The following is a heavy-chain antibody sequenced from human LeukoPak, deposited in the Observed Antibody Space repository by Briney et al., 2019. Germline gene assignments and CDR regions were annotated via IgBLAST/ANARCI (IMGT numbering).Heavy chain of an antibody. J-gene: IGHJ5*02. Sequence: GGSLRLSCVVSGLTFTGHSMHWVRQAPGKGLEWVAFIRYDGSNKYYADSVKGRFTISRDNSKNTLYLQMNSLRAEDTAVYYCAKERGYQLLFASLGWFDPWGQGTLVTVSS. V-gene: IGHV3-30*02. CDR3: AKERGYQLLFASLGWFDP. D-gene: IGHD2-2*01. CDR1: GLTFTGHS. CDR2: IRYDGSNK.